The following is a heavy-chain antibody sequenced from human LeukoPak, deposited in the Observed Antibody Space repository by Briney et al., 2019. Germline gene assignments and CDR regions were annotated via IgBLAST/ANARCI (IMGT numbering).Heavy chain of an antibody. D-gene: IGHD4/OR15-4a*01. J-gene: IGHJ4*02. CDR3: TRALLVGANAFDY. CDR2: IRSKAYGGTT. V-gene: IGHV3-49*04. CDR1: GFTFGDYA. Sequence: SGGSLRLSCTASGFTFGDYAMSWVRQAPGKGLEGVGFIRSKAYGGTTEYAASVKGRFTISRDDSKSIAYLQMNSLKTEDTAVYYCTRALLVGANAFDYWGQGTLVTVSS.